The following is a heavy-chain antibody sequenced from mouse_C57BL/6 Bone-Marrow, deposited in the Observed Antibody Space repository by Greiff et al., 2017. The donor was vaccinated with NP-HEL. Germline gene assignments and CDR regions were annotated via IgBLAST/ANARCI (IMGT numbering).Heavy chain of an antibody. Sequence: VQLKESGAELVKPGASVKLSCKASGYTFTEYTIHWVKQRSGQGLEWIGWFYPGSGSIKYNEKFKDKATLTADKSSSTVYMELSRLTSEDSAVYFCARHGPRSYHRGRGLAYWGQGTLVTVSA. J-gene: IGHJ3*01. CDR1: GYTFTEYT. D-gene: IGHD2-12*01. V-gene: IGHV1-62-2*01. CDR2: FYPGSGSI. CDR3: ARHGPRSYHRGRGLAY.